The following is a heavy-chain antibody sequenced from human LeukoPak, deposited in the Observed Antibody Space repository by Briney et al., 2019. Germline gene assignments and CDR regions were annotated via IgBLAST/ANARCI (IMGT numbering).Heavy chain of an antibody. CDR1: GGSISSGGYY. J-gene: IGHJ4*02. V-gene: IGHV4-30-4*08. CDR3: ARGAVEVGSTDY. CDR2: IYYSGST. Sequence: SETPSSTFTVFGGSISSGGYYWSWIRHHPGKGLEGIGYIYYSGSTYYNPYLKSRVTISADTSKNQFFLKLSSVTAADTAVYYCARGAVEVGSTDYWGQGTLVTVSS. D-gene: IGHD1-26*01.